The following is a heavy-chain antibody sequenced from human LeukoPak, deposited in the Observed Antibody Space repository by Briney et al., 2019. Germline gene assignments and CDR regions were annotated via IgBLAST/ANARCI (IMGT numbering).Heavy chain of an antibody. CDR2: IHYSGNP. CDR3: ARASPPDAFDI. V-gene: IGHV4-30-4*01. Sequence: SQTLSLTCTVSGGSLGDYYWRWIRQPPGQGLEWLGYIHYSGNPYYNPSPKSRLIISIDAPKHPFSLHLSSVPAAATALYYCARASPPDAFDIWGRGTVVTVSS. CDR1: GGSLGDYY. J-gene: IGHJ3*02.